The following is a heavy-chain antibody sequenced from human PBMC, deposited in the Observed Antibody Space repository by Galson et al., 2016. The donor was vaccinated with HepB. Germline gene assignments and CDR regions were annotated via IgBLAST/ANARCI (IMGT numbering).Heavy chain of an antibody. Sequence: SLRLSCAASGFSFQNYAMHWVRQAPGKGLEWVSLISWDAGTTYYVDSVKGRFTISRDSTKNSLYLQMNSLRPEDTATYYCVKVGSAIAVTGYFDNWGQGTLVTVSS. J-gene: IGHJ4*02. CDR1: GFSFQNYA. CDR2: ISWDAGTT. D-gene: IGHD6-19*01. V-gene: IGHV3-43D*03. CDR3: VKVGSAIAVTGYFDN.